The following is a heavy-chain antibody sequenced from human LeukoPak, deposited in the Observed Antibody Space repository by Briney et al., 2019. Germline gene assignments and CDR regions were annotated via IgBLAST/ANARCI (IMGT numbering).Heavy chain of an antibody. CDR1: GGSVSSGSYY. J-gene: IGHJ4*02. CDR3: GRDAVTMIRGVISD. CDR2: IYYSGST. Sequence: SETLSLTCTVPGGSVSSGSYYWNWIRQPPGKGLEWIGYIYYSGSTSYNPSLKSRVTISVDTSKNQFSLKVTSVTAADTAVYYCGRDAVTMIRGVISDWGQGTLVTVSS. D-gene: IGHD3-10*01. V-gene: IGHV4-61*01.